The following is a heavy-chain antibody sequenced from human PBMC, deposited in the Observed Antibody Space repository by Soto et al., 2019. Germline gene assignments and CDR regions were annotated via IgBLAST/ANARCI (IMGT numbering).Heavy chain of an antibody. Sequence: GVSLRLSCQASGFNFRMYEMHWVRKAPGKGLEWVSYISSSGLTTYYADFAEGRFTISRDNAKDSLYLHLNSLRVGDTAVYYCARYGTRGDWWGLGTQVTVSS. CDR3: ARYGTRGDW. CDR1: GFNFRMYE. D-gene: IGHD3-10*01. CDR2: ISSSGLTT. J-gene: IGHJ5*01. V-gene: IGHV3-48*03.